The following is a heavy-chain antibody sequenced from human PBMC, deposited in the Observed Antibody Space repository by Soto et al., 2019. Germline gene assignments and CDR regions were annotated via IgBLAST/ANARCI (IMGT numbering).Heavy chain of an antibody. CDR3: AKGNDFNWFDH. V-gene: IGHV3-23*01. Sequence: GGSLRLSCAASGFTFSSYAMSWVRQAPGKGLEWVSAISGSGGSTYYADSVKGRFTISRDNATNTLYLQMNSLRAEDTAVYYCAKGNDFNWFDHWGQGTLVTVSS. J-gene: IGHJ5*02. D-gene: IGHD3-3*01. CDR1: GFTFSSYA. CDR2: ISGSGGST.